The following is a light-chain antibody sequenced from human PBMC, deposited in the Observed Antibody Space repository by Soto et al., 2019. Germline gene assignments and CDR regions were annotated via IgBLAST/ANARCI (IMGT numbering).Light chain of an antibody. J-gene: IGKJ1*01. V-gene: IGKV3-15*01. CDR2: EGS. Sequence: EIVVTQSPATLSVSPGERATLSCRASQSVGIHVAWYQQKPGQAPSLLIYEGSRRATGVPDRFSGSGSGTDFTLTISSLQSVDFALYHCQQYNSWPRTFGQGTKV. CDR1: QSVGIH. CDR3: QQYNSWPRT.